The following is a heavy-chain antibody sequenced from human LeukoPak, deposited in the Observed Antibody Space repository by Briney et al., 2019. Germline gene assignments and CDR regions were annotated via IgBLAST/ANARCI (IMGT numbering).Heavy chain of an antibody. D-gene: IGHD2-21*02. Sequence: GGSLRLSCAASGFTFSSYSMNWVRQAPGKGLEWVGRIKSKTDGGTTDYAAPVKGRFTISRDDSKNTLYLQMNSLKTEDTAVYYCTTAVAVTGMDVWGQGTTVTVSS. V-gene: IGHV3-15*01. CDR3: TTAVAVTGMDV. CDR1: GFTFSSYS. CDR2: IKSKTDGGTT. J-gene: IGHJ6*02.